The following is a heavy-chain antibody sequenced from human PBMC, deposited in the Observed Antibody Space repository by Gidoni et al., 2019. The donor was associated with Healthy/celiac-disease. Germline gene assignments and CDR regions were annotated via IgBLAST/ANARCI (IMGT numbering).Heavy chain of an antibody. CDR1: GGTFSSYA. V-gene: IGHV1-69*04. CDR2: IIPILGIA. Sequence: QVQLVQSGAEVKKPGSSVQVSCKASGGTFSSYAISWVRQAPGQGLEWMGRIIPILGIANYAQKFQGRVTITADKSTSTAYMELSSLRSEDTAVYYCARDWPYCSSTSCYDYWGQGTLVTVSS. D-gene: IGHD2-2*01. J-gene: IGHJ4*02. CDR3: ARDWPYCSSTSCYDY.